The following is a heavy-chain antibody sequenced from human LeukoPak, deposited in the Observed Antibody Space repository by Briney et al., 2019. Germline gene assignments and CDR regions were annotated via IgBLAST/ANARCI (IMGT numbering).Heavy chain of an antibody. CDR3: AKDYVWGSYQDY. J-gene: IGHJ4*02. Sequence: PGGSLRLSCAASGFTFNTYSMNWVRQAPGKGLEWVAFIRYGSNKYYADSVKGRFTISRDNSKNTLYLQMNSLRAEDTAVYYCAKDYVWGSYQDYWGQGTLVTVSS. V-gene: IGHV3-30*02. D-gene: IGHD3-16*01. CDR1: GFTFNTYS. CDR2: IRYGSNK.